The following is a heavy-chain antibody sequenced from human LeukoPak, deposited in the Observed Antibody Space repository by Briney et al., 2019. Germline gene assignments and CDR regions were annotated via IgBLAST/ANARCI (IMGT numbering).Heavy chain of an antibody. CDR3: ARHRGQLLWFGELFPNDAFDI. J-gene: IGHJ3*02. V-gene: IGHV4-34*01. CDR1: GGSFSGYY. CDR2: INHSGST. Sequence: SETLSLTCAVYGGSFSGYYWSWIRQPPGKGLEWIGEINHSGSTNYNPSLKSRVTISVDTSKNQFSLKLSSVTAADTAVYYCARHRGQLLWFGELFPNDAFDIWGQGIMVTVSS. D-gene: IGHD3-10*01.